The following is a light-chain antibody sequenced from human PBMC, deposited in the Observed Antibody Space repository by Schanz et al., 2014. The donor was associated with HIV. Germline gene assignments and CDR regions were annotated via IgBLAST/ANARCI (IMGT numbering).Light chain of an antibody. V-gene: IGLV1-51*01. CDR2: DND. J-gene: IGLJ3*02. CDR3: GTWDSRLSVGV. CDR1: TSNIGNNF. Sequence: QSVLTQPPSVSAAPGQKVIISCSGITSNIGNNFVSWYQQFPGTAPKLLIYDNDKRPSGIPDRFSGSKSGTSATLDITGLQTGDEADYYCGTWDSRLSVGVFGGGTKLTVL.